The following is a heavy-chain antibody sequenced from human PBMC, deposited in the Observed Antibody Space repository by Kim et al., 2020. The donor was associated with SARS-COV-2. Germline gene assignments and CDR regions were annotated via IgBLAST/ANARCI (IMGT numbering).Heavy chain of an antibody. CDR2: T. D-gene: IGHD2-15*01. Sequence: TKYSQRFHGRVTITRDTSASTTYMELSSLRSEDTGIYYCARGWSATGIDPWGQGTLVTVSS. CDR3: ARGWSATGIDP. J-gene: IGHJ5*02. V-gene: IGHV1-3*01.